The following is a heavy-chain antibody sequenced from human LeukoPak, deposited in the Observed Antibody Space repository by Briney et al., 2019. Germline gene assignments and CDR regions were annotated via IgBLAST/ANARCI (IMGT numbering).Heavy chain of an antibody. CDR3: AKRELLRDVPLDY. D-gene: IGHD1-26*01. Sequence: GGSLRLSCAASGFTFSTYWLHWVRRAPAKRVVWFSRINSDGSNTRYADSVKGRLTISRDNSKNTLYLQMNSLRAEDTDVYYCAKRELLRDVPLDYWGQGTLVTVSS. CDR2: INSDGSNT. V-gene: IGHV3-74*01. CDR1: GFTFSTYW. J-gene: IGHJ4*02.